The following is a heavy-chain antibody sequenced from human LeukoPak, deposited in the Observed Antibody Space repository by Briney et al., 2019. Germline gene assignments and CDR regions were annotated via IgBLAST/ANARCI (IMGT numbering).Heavy chain of an antibody. CDR3: TRLTITMFRGVITPELGSLDY. CDR1: GFTLSSYW. V-gene: IGHV3-7*03. CDR2: IKQDGSEK. Sequence: GGSLRLSCAASGFTLSSYWMSWVREAPGQGLEGLANIKQDGSEKYYVATVRGRVTISRDNAKNSLYLQMNSLKTEDTAVYYCTRLTITMFRGVITPELGSLDYWGQGTLVTVSS. J-gene: IGHJ4*02. D-gene: IGHD3-10*01.